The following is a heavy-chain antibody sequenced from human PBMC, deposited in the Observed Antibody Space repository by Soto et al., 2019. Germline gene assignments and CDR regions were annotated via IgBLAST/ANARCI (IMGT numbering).Heavy chain of an antibody. V-gene: IGHV4-34*01. CDR3: ARHRNWKVDY. J-gene: IGHJ4*02. Sequence: SETLSLTCAVYGGSFSGYYWSWIRQPPGKGLEWIGEINHSGSTNYNPSLKSRVTISVDTSKNQFSLKVSSVTAADTAVYYCARHRNWKVDYWGQGTLVTVSS. CDR2: INHSGST. D-gene: IGHD1-1*01. CDR1: GGSFSGYY.